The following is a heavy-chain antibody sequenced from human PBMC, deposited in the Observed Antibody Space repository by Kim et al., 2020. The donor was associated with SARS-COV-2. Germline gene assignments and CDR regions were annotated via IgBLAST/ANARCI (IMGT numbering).Heavy chain of an antibody. D-gene: IGHD3-10*01. CDR1: GFTFSSYS. J-gene: IGHJ3*02. CDR2: ISSSSSYI. Sequence: GGSLRLSCAASGFTFSSYSMNWVRQAPGKGLEWVSSISSSSSYIYYADSVKGRFTISRDNAKNSLYLQMNSLRAEDTAVYYCARARYPINYYGSEPPDAFDIWGQGTMVTVSS. V-gene: IGHV3-21*01. CDR3: ARARYPINYYGSEPPDAFDI.